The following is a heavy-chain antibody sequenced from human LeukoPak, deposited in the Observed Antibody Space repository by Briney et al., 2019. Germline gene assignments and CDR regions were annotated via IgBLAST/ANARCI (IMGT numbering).Heavy chain of an antibody. CDR2: ISGSGGST. Sequence: GGSLRLSCAASGFTFSSYAMSWVRQAPGKGLEWVSAISGSGGSTYYADSVKGRFTISRDNSKSTLYLQMNSLRAEDTAVYYCAKDRSYYDSSGYYVRQPYYYYYGMDVWGQGTTVTVSS. J-gene: IGHJ6*02. CDR1: GFTFSSYA. V-gene: IGHV3-23*01. D-gene: IGHD3-22*01. CDR3: AKDRSYYDSSGYYVRQPYYYYYGMDV.